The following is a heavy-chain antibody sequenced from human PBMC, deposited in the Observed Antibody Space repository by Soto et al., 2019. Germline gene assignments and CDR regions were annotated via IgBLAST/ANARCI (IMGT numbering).Heavy chain of an antibody. Sequence: QVQLQESGPGLVKPSDTLSLTCAVSGYSISSSNWWGWIRQPPGKGLEWIGYIYYSGSTYYNPSLRSRVTLSVYPSKNQFSLKLSSVTAVDTAVYYCAVDYGDYVDYWGQGTLVTVSS. D-gene: IGHD4-17*01. J-gene: IGHJ4*02. CDR2: IYYSGST. V-gene: IGHV4-28*01. CDR1: GYSISSSNW. CDR3: AVDYGDYVDY.